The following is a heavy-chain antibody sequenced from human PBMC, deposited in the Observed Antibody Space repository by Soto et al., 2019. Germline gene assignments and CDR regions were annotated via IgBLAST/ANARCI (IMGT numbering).Heavy chain of an antibody. CDR1: GFTFGDYA. Sequence: GGSLRLSCTASGFTFGDYAMSWFRQAPGKGLEWVGFIRSKAYGGTTEYAASVKGRFTISRDDSKSIAYLQMNSLKTEDTAVYYCTKTGTTWYYYYGMDVWGQGTTVTVSS. J-gene: IGHJ6*02. D-gene: IGHD1-7*01. CDR2: IRSKAYGGTT. V-gene: IGHV3-49*03. CDR3: TKTGTTWYYYYGMDV.